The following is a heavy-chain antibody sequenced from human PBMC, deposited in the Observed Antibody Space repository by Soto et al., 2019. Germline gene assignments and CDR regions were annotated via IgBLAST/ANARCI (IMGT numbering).Heavy chain of an antibody. CDR2: ISSSSTI. Sequence: GGSLRLSCAASGFTFSSYSMNWVRQAPGKGLEWVSYISSSSTIYYADSVKGRFTISRDNAKNSLYLQMNSLRAEDTAVYYCARVYGDYDYYYYYMDVWGKGTTVTVSS. J-gene: IGHJ6*03. V-gene: IGHV3-48*01. CDR1: GFTFSSYS. D-gene: IGHD4-17*01. CDR3: ARVYGDYDYYYYYMDV.